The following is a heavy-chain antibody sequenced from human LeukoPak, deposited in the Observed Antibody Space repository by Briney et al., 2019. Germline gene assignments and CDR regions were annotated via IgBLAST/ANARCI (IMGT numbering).Heavy chain of an antibody. J-gene: IGHJ4*02. CDR3: ARDLQKVKGIVVVMGY. D-gene: IGHD3-22*01. Sequence: SETLSLTCTVSGGSISSYYWSWIRQPPGKGLEWIGYIYYSGSTNYNPSLKSRVTISVDTSKNQFSLKLSSVTAADTAVYYCARDLQKVKGIVVVMGYWGQGTLVTVSS. CDR1: GGSISSYY. CDR2: IYYSGST. V-gene: IGHV4-59*01.